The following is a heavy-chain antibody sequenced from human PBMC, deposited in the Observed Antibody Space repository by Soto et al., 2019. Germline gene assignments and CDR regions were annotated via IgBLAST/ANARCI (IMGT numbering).Heavy chain of an antibody. CDR1: GFTFSSYA. CDR3: ARSDCTGAYCYSWPFNYGVDV. J-gene: IGHJ6*02. Sequence: PGGSLRLSCAASGFTFSSYAMSWVRQAPGKGLEWVAVISYDGSNKYYADSVKGRFTISRDNSKNTLYLQMNSLRAEDTALYYCARSDCTGAYCYSWPFNYGVDVWGQGTTVTVSS. V-gene: IGHV3-30*03. D-gene: IGHD2-15*01. CDR2: ISYDGSNK.